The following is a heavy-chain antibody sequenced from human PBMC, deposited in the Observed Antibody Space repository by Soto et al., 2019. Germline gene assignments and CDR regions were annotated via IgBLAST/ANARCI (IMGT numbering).Heavy chain of an antibody. V-gene: IGHV3-21*01. CDR1: GFTFSSYS. Sequence: GGSLRLSCAASGFTFSSYSMNWVRQAPGKGLEWVSSISSSSSYIYYADSVKGRFTISRDNAKNSLYLQMNRLRAEDTAVYYHARMGRASYGWYYYYGMDGWGQGTTVTVAS. CDR3: ARMGRASYGWYYYYGMDG. CDR2: ISSSSSYI. J-gene: IGHJ6*02. D-gene: IGHD5-18*01.